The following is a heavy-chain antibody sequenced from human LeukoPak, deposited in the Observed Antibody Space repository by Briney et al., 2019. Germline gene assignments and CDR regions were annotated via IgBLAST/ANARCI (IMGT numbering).Heavy chain of an antibody. CDR1: GFTFSTFA. CDR2: IFDENNK. CDR3: ARDPIAAAPDYFDY. D-gene: IGHD6-6*01. Sequence: PGRSLRLSCEASGFTFSTFAIHWVRQAPGKGPEWVAVIFDENNKFHADSAKGRFTVSRDNSKNTLYLKMNSLRTEDTAVYYCARDPIAAAPDYFDYWGQGTLVTVSS. J-gene: IGHJ4*02. V-gene: IGHV3-30*04.